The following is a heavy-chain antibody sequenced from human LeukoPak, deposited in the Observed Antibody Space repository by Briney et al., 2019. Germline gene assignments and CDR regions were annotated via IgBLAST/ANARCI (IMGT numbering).Heavy chain of an antibody. D-gene: IGHD2-21*02. CDR1: GFTFSSYW. J-gene: IGHJ4*02. V-gene: IGHV3-74*01. CDR3: AKIPSPYCGGDCSSGYFDY. CDR2: INSDGSST. Sequence: PGGSLRLSCAASGFTFSSYWMHWVRQAPGKGLVWVSRINSDGSSTSYADSVKGRFTISRDNAKNTLYLQMNSLRAEDTAVYYCAKIPSPYCGGDCSSGYFDYWGQGTLVTVSS.